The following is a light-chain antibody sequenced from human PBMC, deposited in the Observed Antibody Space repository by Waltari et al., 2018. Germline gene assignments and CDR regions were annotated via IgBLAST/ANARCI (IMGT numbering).Light chain of an antibody. V-gene: IGLV2-14*03. CDR3: SSHTTRSTWV. J-gene: IGLJ3*02. Sequence: VSGSPGQSITISCTGTTYDIGYYDYVSWYQQHLGRAPKLIIYDVRERPSGVSDRFSGSKSGNTASLIISGLQADDEADYYCSSHTTRSTWVFGGGTKLTVL. CDR2: DVR. CDR1: TYDIGYYDY.